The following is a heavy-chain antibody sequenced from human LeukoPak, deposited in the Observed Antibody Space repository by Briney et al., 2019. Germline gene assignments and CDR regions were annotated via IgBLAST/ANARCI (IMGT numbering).Heavy chain of an antibody. Sequence: ASVKVSCKASGGTFTSYDFNWVRQATGQRPEWMGWMSPNSGDTGYAQKFQDRVTMTRNTSISTAYMELSSLRSDDTAVYYCARGPPNWGYDYWGPGTLVTVSS. CDR2: MSPNSGDT. V-gene: IGHV1-8*01. CDR1: GGTFTSYD. D-gene: IGHD7-27*01. CDR3: ARGPPNWGYDY. J-gene: IGHJ4*02.